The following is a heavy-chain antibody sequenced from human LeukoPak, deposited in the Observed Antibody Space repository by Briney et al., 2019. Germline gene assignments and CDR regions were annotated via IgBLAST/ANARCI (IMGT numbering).Heavy chain of an antibody. V-gene: IGHV3-53*01. CDR2: IYSGGSS. CDR3: ARLEYSAGSAYYYYY. Sequence: GGSLRLSCAASGFIVSSNYMSWVRQAPGKGLEWVSVIYSGGSSYYADSVKGRFTISRDNSKNTVYLQMNSLRADDTAVYYCARLEYSAGSAYYYYYWGQGTLVTVSS. CDR1: GFIVSSNY. D-gene: IGHD3-22*01. J-gene: IGHJ4*01.